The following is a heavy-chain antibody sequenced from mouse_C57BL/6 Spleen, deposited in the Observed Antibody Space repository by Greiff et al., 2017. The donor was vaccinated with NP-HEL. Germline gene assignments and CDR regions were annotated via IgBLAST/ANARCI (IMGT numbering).Heavy chain of an antibody. CDR2: IYPGDGDT. CDR1: GYAFSSYW. Sequence: VQLQQSGAELVKPGASVKISCKASGYAFSSYWMNWVKQRPGKGLEWIGQIYPGDGDTNYNGKFKGKATLTADKSSSTAYMQLSSLTSEDSAVYFCARPDGYYWYFDVWGTGTTVTVSS. V-gene: IGHV1-80*01. CDR3: ARPDGYYWYFDV. D-gene: IGHD2-3*01. J-gene: IGHJ1*03.